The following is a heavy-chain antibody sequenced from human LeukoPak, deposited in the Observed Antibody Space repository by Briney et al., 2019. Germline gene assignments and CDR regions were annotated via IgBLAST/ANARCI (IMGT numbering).Heavy chain of an antibody. CDR2: IGWDDHK. Sequence: SGPTLRKPTKTLTLTCTSSGLSLSNSGMCVSWIRQPPGKALEWLARIGWDDHKYSSTSLKTRLTISKDTSKNQVVLTMTNRDPADAATYFGARKREELIGDPYYSWGQGILVTVSS. D-gene: IGHD7-27*01. J-gene: IGHJ4*02. CDR1: GLSLSNSGMC. V-gene: IGHV2-70*11. CDR3: ARKREELIGDPYYS.